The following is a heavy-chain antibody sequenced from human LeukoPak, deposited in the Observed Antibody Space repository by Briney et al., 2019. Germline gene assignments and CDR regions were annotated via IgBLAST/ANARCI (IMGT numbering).Heavy chain of an antibody. CDR3: PSPLRYSSGLDL. CDR2: MNPDSGDT. CDR1: GYTLTSYG. D-gene: IGHD3-9*01. V-gene: IGHV1-8*03. Sequence: ASVKVSCKASGYTLTSYGISWVRQAPGQGLEWMGWMNPDSGDTGYAQKFQARVTITRNTSIRTAYMELTSLRSDDTAVYYCPSPLRYSSGLDLWGRGTLVTVSS. J-gene: IGHJ2*01.